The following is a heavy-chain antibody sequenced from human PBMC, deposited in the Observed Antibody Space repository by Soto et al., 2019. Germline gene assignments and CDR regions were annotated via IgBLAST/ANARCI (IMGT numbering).Heavy chain of an antibody. D-gene: IGHD2-2*01. V-gene: IGHV4-59*12. J-gene: IGHJ4*02. CDR3: ARGGAHIVVVPAAVYFDY. CDR2: IYHSGST. CDR1: GGSISSYY. Sequence: SETLSLTCTVSGGSISSYYWSWIRQPPGKGLEWIGEIYHSGSTNYNPSLKSRVTTSVDTSKNQFSLKLSSVTAADTAVYYCARGGAHIVVVPAAVYFDYWGQGTLVTVSS.